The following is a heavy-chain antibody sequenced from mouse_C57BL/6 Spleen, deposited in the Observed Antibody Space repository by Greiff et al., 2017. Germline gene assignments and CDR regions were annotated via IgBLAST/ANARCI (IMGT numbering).Heavy chain of an antibody. Sequence: EVKVVESGGGLVKPGGSLKLSCAASGFTFSDYGMHWVRQAPEKGLEWVAYISSGSSTNYYADTVKGRFTISRDNAKNTLFLQMTSLRSEDTAMYYCARQDWDHYFDYWGQGTTLTVSS. D-gene: IGHD4-1*01. J-gene: IGHJ2*01. CDR3: ARQDWDHYFDY. CDR1: GFTFSDYG. CDR2: ISSGSSTN. V-gene: IGHV5-17*01.